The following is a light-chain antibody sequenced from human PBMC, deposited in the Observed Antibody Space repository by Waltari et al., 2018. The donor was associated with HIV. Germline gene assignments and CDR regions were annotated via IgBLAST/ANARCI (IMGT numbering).Light chain of an antibody. CDR2: QIN. J-gene: IGLJ2*01. V-gene: IGLV2-14*03. Sequence: QSALTQPASVSGSPGQAVNISCTGTSSDVGGYKYVSWYQQHPGKVPKFLIFQINNRASGVSSRFSRSKAGNTATLTISGLQAEDEADYYCSSFTSDATVLFGGGTKLTV. CDR1: SSDVGGYKY. CDR3: SSFTSDATVL.